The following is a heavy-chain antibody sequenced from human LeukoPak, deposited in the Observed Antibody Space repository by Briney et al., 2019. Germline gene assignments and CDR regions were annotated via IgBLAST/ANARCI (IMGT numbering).Heavy chain of an antibody. J-gene: IGHJ6*03. CDR2: IHASGNT. CDR1: GVSISSYD. CDR3: ARDLGYGYYFYYYLDV. Sequence: PSQTLSLTCTVSGVSISSYDWTWIRQPAGKGLEYLGRIHASGNTYYNPSLNSGVAISIDTYKNQFSLKVSSVAAADTAVYYCARDLGYGYYFYYYLDVWGKGTTVTVSS. V-gene: IGHV4-61*02. D-gene: IGHD5-18*01.